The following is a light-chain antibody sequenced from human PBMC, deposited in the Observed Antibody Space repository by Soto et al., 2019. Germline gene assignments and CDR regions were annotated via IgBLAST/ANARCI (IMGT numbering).Light chain of an antibody. Sequence: EIVLTQSPGTLSLSPGERATLSCRASQSVSSSYFAWYQQKPGQAPRLLIYGASSRATDIPDRFSGSGSGTDFTLTISGLEPEDFAVYYCQQYVSSPGTFGQGTKVEIK. V-gene: IGKV3-20*01. J-gene: IGKJ1*01. CDR2: GAS. CDR1: QSVSSSY. CDR3: QQYVSSPGT.